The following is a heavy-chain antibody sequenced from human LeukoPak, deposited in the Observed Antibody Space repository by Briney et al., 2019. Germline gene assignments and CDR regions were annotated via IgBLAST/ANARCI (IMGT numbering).Heavy chain of an antibody. Sequence: ASVKVSCKASGYTFTSYGISWVRQAPGQGLEWMGWINPNSGGTNYAQKFQGRVTMTRDTSISTGYMELSRLRSDDTAVYYCARVSSCYTLDYWGQGTLVTVSS. D-gene: IGHD2-2*02. CDR2: INPNSGGT. CDR3: ARVSSCYTLDY. V-gene: IGHV1-2*02. CDR1: GYTFTSYG. J-gene: IGHJ4*02.